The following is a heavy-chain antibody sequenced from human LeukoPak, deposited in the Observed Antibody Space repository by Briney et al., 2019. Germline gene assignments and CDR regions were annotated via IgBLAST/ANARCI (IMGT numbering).Heavy chain of an antibody. CDR1: GFTVSRNY. CDR2: IYSGGST. V-gene: IGHV3-53*01. CDR3: ASGIGYCSGGSCYSFDH. D-gene: IGHD2-15*01. J-gene: IGHJ4*02. Sequence: GGSLRLSCAASGFTVSRNYMSWVRQAPGKGLEWVSAIYSGGSTYYADSVKGRFTISRDNSKNTLYFQMNSLRAEDTAVYYCASGIGYCSGGSCYSFDHWGQGTLVTVSS.